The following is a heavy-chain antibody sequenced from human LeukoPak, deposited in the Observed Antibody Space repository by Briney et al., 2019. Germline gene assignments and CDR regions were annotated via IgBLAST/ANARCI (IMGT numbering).Heavy chain of an antibody. J-gene: IGHJ4*02. CDR3: AKDGYSSGRMARGLIDY. D-gene: IGHD6-19*01. Sequence: GGSLRLSCAASGFTFSSYGMHWVRQAPGEGLEWVAVISYDGSNKYYADSVKGRFTISRDNSKNTLYLQMNSLRAEDTAVYYCAKDGYSSGRMARGLIDYWGQGTLVTVSS. CDR2: ISYDGSNK. CDR1: GFTFSSYG. V-gene: IGHV3-30*18.